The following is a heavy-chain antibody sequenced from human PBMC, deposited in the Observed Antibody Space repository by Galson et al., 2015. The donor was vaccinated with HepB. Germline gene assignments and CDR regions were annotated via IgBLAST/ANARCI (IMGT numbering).Heavy chain of an antibody. V-gene: IGHV5-51*03. CDR2: IYPGDSDP. CDR1: GYSFSSYW. Sequence: QSGAEVKKPGESLKISCRGSGYSFSSYWIAWVRQMPGKGLEWMGIIYPGDSDPRYSPSFQGQVTISADKSIRTAYLQWSSLKASDTAIYYCVRRFCSGITCQNWFDPWGQGTLVTVSS. CDR3: VRRFCSGITCQNWFDP. J-gene: IGHJ5*02. D-gene: IGHD2-15*01.